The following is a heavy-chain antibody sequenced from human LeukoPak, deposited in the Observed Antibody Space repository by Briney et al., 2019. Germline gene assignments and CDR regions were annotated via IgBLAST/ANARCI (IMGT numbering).Heavy chain of an antibody. V-gene: IGHV4-4*07. D-gene: IGHD3-9*01. J-gene: IGHJ6*03. CDR3: ARDRRILTGYYYYYYMDV. CDR1: GYSISSGYY. CDR2: IYTSGST. Sequence: SETLSLTCTVSGYSISSGYYWGWIRQPAGKGLEWIGRIYTSGSTNYNPSLKSRVTMSVDTSKNQFSLKLSSVTAADTAVYYCARDRRILTGYYYYYYMDVWGKGTTVTISS.